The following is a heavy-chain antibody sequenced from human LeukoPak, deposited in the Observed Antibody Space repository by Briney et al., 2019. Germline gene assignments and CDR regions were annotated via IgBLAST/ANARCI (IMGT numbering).Heavy chain of an antibody. CDR1: GFTFSSYA. J-gene: IGHJ6*03. V-gene: IGHV3-23*01. CDR3: AKPPGYCSSTSCSSSYYFMDV. Sequence: PGGSLRLSCAASGFTFSSYAMSWVRQAPGKGLEWVSAISCSGGSTYYADSVKGRFTVSRDNSKNTLYLQMNSLRAEDTAVYYCAKPPGYCSSTSCSSSYYFMDVWGKGTTVTVSS. CDR2: ISCSGGST. D-gene: IGHD2-2*01.